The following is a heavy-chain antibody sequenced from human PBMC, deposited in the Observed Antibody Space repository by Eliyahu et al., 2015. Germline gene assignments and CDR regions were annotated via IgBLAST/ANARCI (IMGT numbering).Heavy chain of an antibody. CDR3: ARDRELLGELLSCFDL. CDR1: GGTFXSYA. J-gene: IGHJ5*02. D-gene: IGHD3-10*02. Sequence: QVQLVQSGAEVKKPGSSVKXSCKASGGTFXSYAISWVRXGPGQGLEWMGGIIPMXGTVYYAQKFQGRVTLTADESTSTVYMELSSLRSEDTALYYCARDRELLGELLSCFDLWGQGTLVTVSS. CDR2: IIPMXGTV. V-gene: IGHV1-69*01.